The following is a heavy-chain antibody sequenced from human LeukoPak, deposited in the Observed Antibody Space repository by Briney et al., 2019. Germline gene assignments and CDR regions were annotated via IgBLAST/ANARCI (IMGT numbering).Heavy chain of an antibody. J-gene: IGHJ4*02. CDR2: IGTAGDT. D-gene: IGHD3-10*01. CDR1: GFTFSSYD. V-gene: IGHV3-13*01. CDR3: ARAFMVRGVIVGYFDY. Sequence: GGSLRLSCAASGFTFSSYDMHWVRQATGKGLEWVSAIGTAGDTYYPGSVKGRFTISRENAKNSLYLQMNSLRAGDTAVYYCARAFMVRGVIVGYFDYWGQGTLVTVSS.